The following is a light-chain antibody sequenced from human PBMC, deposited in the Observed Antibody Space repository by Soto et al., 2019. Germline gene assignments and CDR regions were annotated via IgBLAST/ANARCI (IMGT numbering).Light chain of an antibody. J-gene: IGKJ5*01. V-gene: IGKV1-13*02. CDR2: DAS. Sequence: AIQLTQSPSSLSASVGDRVTITCRASQGINSALAWYQQKPGKPPKLLIYDASSLESGVPSRFSSSGSGTDFTLTLSSLQPEDFATYYCQQFNSFSITFGQGTRLEIQ. CDR3: QQFNSFSIT. CDR1: QGINSA.